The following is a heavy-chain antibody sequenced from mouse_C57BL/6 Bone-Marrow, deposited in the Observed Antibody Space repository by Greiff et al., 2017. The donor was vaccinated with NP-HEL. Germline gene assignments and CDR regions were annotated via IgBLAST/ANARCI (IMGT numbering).Heavy chain of an antibody. Sequence: VQLKQSGPGLVKPSQSLSLTCSVTGYSITSGYYWNWIRQFPGNKLEWMGYISYDGSNNYNPSLKNRISITRDTSKNQFFLKLNSVTTEDTATYYCARQEGYDYWGQGTTLTVSS. CDR1: GYSITSGYY. V-gene: IGHV3-6*01. CDR3: ARQEGYDY. J-gene: IGHJ2*01. CDR2: ISYDGSN. D-gene: IGHD2-2*01.